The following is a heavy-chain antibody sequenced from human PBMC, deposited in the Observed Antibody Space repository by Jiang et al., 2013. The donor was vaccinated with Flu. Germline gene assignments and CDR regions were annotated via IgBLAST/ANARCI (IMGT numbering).Heavy chain of an antibody. CDR3: ARQSVTGSHFDF. D-gene: IGHD3-9*01. Sequence: RVTISVDKSINTAYLHWSSLQASDTAMYYCARQSVTGSHFDFWGQGTLVTVSS. J-gene: IGHJ4*02. V-gene: IGHV5-51*01.